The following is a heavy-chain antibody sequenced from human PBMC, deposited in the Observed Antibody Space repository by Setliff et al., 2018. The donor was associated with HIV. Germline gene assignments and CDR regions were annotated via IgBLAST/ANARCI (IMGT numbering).Heavy chain of an antibody. J-gene: IGHJ5*02. D-gene: IGHD3-22*01. CDR2: IYYSGST. CDR1: GGSIGSGGYY. V-gene: IGHV4-31*03. Sequence: LSLTYTVSGGSIGSGGYYWSWIRQHPGKGLEWIGDIYYSGSTYYNPSFKRRLSISVDTSKNQFSLKLSSVTAADTAVYHCARSTYYFDSRGYKYNWFDPWGQGTRVTVSS. CDR3: ARSTYYFDSRGYKYNWFDP.